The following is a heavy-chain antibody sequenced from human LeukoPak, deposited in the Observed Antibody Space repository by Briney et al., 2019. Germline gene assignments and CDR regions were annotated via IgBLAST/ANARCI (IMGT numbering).Heavy chain of an antibody. Sequence: GGSLRLSCGASGFTFDDYWMSWVRQAPGKGLVWVSTINSDGSSTTYADSVKGRFTISRDNAKNTLYLQMNSLRVEDTVVYYCARGPPWYFDLWGRGTLVTVSS. CDR2: INSDGSST. V-gene: IGHV3-74*01. CDR3: ARGPPWYFDL. D-gene: IGHD6-25*01. CDR1: GFTFDDYW. J-gene: IGHJ2*01.